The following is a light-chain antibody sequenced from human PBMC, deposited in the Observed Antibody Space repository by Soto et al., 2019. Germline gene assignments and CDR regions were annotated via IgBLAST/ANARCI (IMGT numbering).Light chain of an antibody. CDR1: QSVSSC. Sequence: EIVLTQSPATLSLSPGERATLFCRASQSVSSCLAWYQQKPGQAPRLLIYDASNRATGIPARFSGSGSGTDFTLTISSLEPEDFAVYYCQQSSNWPLTFGGGTKVEIK. V-gene: IGKV3-11*01. CDR2: DAS. CDR3: QQSSNWPLT. J-gene: IGKJ4*01.